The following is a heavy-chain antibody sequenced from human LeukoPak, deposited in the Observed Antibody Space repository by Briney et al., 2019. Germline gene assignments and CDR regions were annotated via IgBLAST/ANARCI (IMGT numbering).Heavy chain of an antibody. V-gene: IGHV6-1*01. CDR2: TYYRSKWYN. J-gene: IGHJ4*02. D-gene: IGHD6-25*01. CDR1: GDSVSSNTAA. CDR3: ARGVDSGWALGY. Sequence: PSQTLSLTCAISGDSVSSNTAAWNWIRQSPSRGLEWLGRTYYRSKWYNDYAVSVKSRITVNPDTSKNQFSLQLKSVTPEDTAVYFCARGVDSGWALGYWGQGTLVTVSS.